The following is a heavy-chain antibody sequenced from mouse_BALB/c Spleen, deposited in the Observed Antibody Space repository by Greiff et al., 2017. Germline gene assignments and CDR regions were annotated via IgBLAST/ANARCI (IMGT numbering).Heavy chain of an antibody. V-gene: IGHV14-4*02. CDR2: IDPENGDT. D-gene: IGHD1-2*01. Sequence: VQLQQSGAELVRSGASVKLSCTASGFNIKDYYMHWVKQRPEQGLEWIGWIDPENGDTEYAPKFQGKATMTADTSSNTAYLQLSSLTSEDTAVYYCNAPLLRLQHLYFDYWGQGTTRTVSS. CDR1: GFNIKDYY. CDR3: NAPLLRLQHLYFDY. J-gene: IGHJ2*01.